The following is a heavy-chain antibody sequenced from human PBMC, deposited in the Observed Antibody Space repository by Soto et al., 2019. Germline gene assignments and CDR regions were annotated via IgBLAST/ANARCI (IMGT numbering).Heavy chain of an antibody. Sequence: GGSLRLSCAASGFTFSTYWMHWVRQAPGKGLVWVSRINSDDTTRSYVDSVQGRFTISRDNAKHTLYLQMNSLRAEDTAVYYCARGLGGMTTVDYWGQGTLVTVSS. CDR3: ARGLGGMTTVDY. CDR1: GFTFSTYW. D-gene: IGHD1-26*01. J-gene: IGHJ4*02. V-gene: IGHV3-74*01. CDR2: INSDDTTR.